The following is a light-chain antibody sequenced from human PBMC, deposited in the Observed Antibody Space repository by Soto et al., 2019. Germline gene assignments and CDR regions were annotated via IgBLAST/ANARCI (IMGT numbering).Light chain of an antibody. Sequence: QSALTQPASVSGSPGQSITISCTGTSSDVGGYDYVSWYQLHPGKAPKLMVFEVSNRPSGVSYRFSGSKSGNTASLTISGLQAEDEADYFCSSYTSSSTLVFGTGTKVTVL. CDR3: SSYTSSSTLV. V-gene: IGLV2-14*01. CDR2: EVS. J-gene: IGLJ1*01. CDR1: SSDVGGYDY.